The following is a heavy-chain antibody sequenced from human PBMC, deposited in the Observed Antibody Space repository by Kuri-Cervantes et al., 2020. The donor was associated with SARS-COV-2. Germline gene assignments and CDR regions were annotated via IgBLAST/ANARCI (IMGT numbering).Heavy chain of an antibody. CDR1: GFTFNTYN. CDR3: ARDLAGGYGSGSEFDY. J-gene: IGHJ4*02. Sequence: GESLKISCTASGFTFNTYNMKWVRQAPGKGLEWVSGIGPSNTYIYYADSVKGRFIISRDNAKNSLYLQMNSLRAEDTAVYYCARDLAGGYGSGSEFDYWGQGTLVTVSS. V-gene: IGHV3-21*06. CDR2: IGPSNTYI. D-gene: IGHD3-10*01.